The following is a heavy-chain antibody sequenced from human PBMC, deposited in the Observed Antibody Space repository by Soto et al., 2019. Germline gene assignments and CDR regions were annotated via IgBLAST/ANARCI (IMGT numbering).Heavy chain of an antibody. J-gene: IGHJ4*02. Sequence: GGSLRLSCAASGFTFSDYYMSWIRQAPGKGLEWVSYISSSGSTIYYADSVKGRFTISRDNAKNSLYLQMNSLRAADTAVYYCASTPLYYYDSSGYLPGPGSFDYWGQGTLVTVSS. CDR2: ISSSGSTI. D-gene: IGHD3-22*01. CDR3: ASTPLYYYDSSGYLPGPGSFDY. V-gene: IGHV3-11*01. CDR1: GFTFSDYY.